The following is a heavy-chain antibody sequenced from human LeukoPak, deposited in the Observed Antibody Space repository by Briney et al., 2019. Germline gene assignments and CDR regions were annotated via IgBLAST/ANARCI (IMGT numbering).Heavy chain of an antibody. J-gene: IGHJ4*02. D-gene: IGHD3-3*01. V-gene: IGHV1-46*01. CDR2: INPSGGST. Sequence: ASVKVSCKASGYTFTSYYMHWVRQAPGQGLEWMGIINPSGGSTSYAQKFQGRVTMTRDTSTSTVYMELSSLRPEDTAVYYCARDLRENSTSDAGYDFWSGYCDYWGQGTLVAVSS. CDR3: ARDLRENSTSDAGYDFWSGYCDY. CDR1: GYTFTSYY.